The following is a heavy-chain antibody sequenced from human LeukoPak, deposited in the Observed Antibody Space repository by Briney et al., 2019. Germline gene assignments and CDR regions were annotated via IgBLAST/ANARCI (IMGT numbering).Heavy chain of an antibody. CDR3: AKEARFDWLCNY. J-gene: IGHJ4*02. V-gene: IGHV3-30*18. CDR1: GFTFSSYG. D-gene: IGHD3-9*01. Sequence: GGSLRLSCAASGFTFSSYGMHWVRQAPGKGLEWVAVISYDGSNKYYADSVKGRFTISRDNSKYTLYLQMNSLRAEDTAVYYCAKEARFDWLCNYWGQGTLVTVSS. CDR2: ISYDGSNK.